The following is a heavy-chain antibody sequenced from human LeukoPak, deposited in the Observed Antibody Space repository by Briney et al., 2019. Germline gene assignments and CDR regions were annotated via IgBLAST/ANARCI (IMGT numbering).Heavy chain of an antibody. CDR2: INPSGGST. Sequence: ASVKVSCKASGYTFASYHINWVRQAPGQGLEWMGIINPSGGSTSYAQKFQGRVTMTRDTSTSTVYMELSSLRSEDTAVYYCARAVGATEFDYWGQGTLVTVSS. V-gene: IGHV1-46*01. CDR1: GYTFASYH. CDR3: ARAVGATEFDY. D-gene: IGHD1-26*01. J-gene: IGHJ4*02.